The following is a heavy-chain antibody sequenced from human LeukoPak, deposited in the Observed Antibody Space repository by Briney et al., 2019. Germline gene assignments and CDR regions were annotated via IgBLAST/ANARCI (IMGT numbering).Heavy chain of an antibody. CDR1: GYTFTSYV. J-gene: IGHJ4*02. CDR2: ISAYNGNT. V-gene: IGHV1-18*01. Sequence: ASVTVSFKSSGYTFTSYVISWVRQPPGQGGEWMGWISAYNGNTNYAQKLQGRVTMTTDTSTSTAYMELRSLRSDDTAVYYCASTVTTDYFDYWGQGTLVTVSS. CDR3: ASTVTTDYFDY. D-gene: IGHD4-17*01.